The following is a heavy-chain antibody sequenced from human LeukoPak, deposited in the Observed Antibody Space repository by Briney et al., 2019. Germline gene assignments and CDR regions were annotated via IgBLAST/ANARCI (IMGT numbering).Heavy chain of an antibody. V-gene: IGHV3-23*01. CDR2: ISGSGGST. CDR3: AKDLRYYGSGSYQFDY. CDR1: GFTFSSYA. Sequence: GGSLRLSCAASGFTFSSYAMSWVRQAPGKGLEWVSAISGSGGSTYYADSVKGRFTISRDNSKNTLYLQMNSLRAEDTAVYYCAKDLRYYGSGSYQFDYWDQGTLVTVSS. J-gene: IGHJ4*02. D-gene: IGHD3-10*01.